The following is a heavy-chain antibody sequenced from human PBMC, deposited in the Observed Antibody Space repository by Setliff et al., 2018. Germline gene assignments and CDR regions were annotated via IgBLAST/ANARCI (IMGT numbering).Heavy chain of an antibody. J-gene: IGHJ3*02. CDR3: AREWNYYDSSGYGYAFDI. D-gene: IGHD3-22*01. Sequence: PSETLSLTCTVSGGSISSYYWSWIRQPPGKGQEWIGYIYYSGSTNYNPSLKSRVTISVDTSKNQFSLKLSSVTAADTAVYYCAREWNYYDSSGYGYAFDIWGQGTMVTVSS. CDR2: IYYSGST. CDR1: GGSISSYY. V-gene: IGHV4-59*01.